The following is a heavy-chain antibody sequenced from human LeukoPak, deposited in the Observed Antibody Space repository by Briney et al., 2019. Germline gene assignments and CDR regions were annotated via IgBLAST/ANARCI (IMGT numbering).Heavy chain of an antibody. V-gene: IGHV3-23*01. CDR2: ISGSGGST. CDR3: AKDFSRGMVRGTFDY. CDR1: GFTFSSYA. D-gene: IGHD3-10*01. Sequence: GGSLRLSCAASGFTFSSYAMSWVRQAPGKGLEWVSAISGSGGSTYYADSVKGRFTISRDNSKNTLYLQMNSLRAEDTAVYYCAKDFSRGMVRGTFDYWGQGTLVTVSS. J-gene: IGHJ4*02.